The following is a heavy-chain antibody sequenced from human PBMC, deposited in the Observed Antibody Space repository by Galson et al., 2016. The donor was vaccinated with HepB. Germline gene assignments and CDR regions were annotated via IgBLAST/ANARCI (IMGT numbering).Heavy chain of an antibody. CDR1: GFTFSSYA. V-gene: IGHV3-30*04. CDR2: ISYDGSNK. Sequence: SLRLSCAASGFTFSSYAMHWVRQAPSKGLEWVAVISYDGSNKYYADSVKGRFTISRDNSKNTLYLQMNSLRAEDTAVYYCARVEVDTAMDYYFDYWGQGTLVTVSS. D-gene: IGHD5-18*01. CDR3: ARVEVDTAMDYYFDY. J-gene: IGHJ4*02.